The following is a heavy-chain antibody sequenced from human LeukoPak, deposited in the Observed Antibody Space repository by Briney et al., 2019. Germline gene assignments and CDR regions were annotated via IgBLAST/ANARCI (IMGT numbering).Heavy chain of an antibody. V-gene: IGHV3-23*01. Sequence: GGSLRLSCAASGFSFSTYAMSWVRQIPGKGLEWVSAISGSDPGTYYADSVKGRFTISRVNSRNTLYLQLNRLRVEDTAVYYCAKGSRGSCRGAYCYSFDNWGQGAVITVSS. CDR1: GFSFSTYA. D-gene: IGHD2-21*02. CDR2: ISGSDPGT. J-gene: IGHJ4*02. CDR3: AKGSRGSCRGAYCYSFDN.